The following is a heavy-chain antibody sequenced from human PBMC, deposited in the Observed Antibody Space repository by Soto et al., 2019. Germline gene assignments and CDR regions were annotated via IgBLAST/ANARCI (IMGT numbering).Heavy chain of an antibody. J-gene: IGHJ5*02. CDR1: SYA. CDR2: ISGSGGST. CDR3: AKGVAVAGS. Sequence: SYAMSWVRQAPGKGLEWVSAISGSGGSTYYADSVKGRFTISRDNSKNTLYLQMNSLRAEDTAVYYCAKGVAVAGSWGQGTLVTVSS. V-gene: IGHV3-23*01. D-gene: IGHD6-19*01.